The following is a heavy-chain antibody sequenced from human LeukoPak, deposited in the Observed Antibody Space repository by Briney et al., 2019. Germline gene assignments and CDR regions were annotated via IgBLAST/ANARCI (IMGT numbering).Heavy chain of an antibody. V-gene: IGHV1-8*02. J-gene: IGHJ4*02. CDR3: ARGGSDYVWGSYPPDY. CDR2: MNPNSGNT. Sequence: ASVKVSCKASGYTFTISFIYWVRQATGQGLEWMGWMNPNSGNTGYAQKFQGRVTMTRNTSISTAYMELSSLRSEDTAVYYCARGGSDYVWGSYPPDYWGQGTLVTVSS. D-gene: IGHD3-16*02. CDR1: GYTFTISF.